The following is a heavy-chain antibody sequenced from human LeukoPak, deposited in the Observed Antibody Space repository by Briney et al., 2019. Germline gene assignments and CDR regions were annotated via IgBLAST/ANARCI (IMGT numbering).Heavy chain of an antibody. V-gene: IGHV1-8*01. Sequence: ASVKVSCKASGYTFTSYDINWVRQATGQGLEWMGWMNPNSDNTGYAQKFQGRVTMTRNTSISTAYMELSSLRSEDTAVYYCAGQYRTYYYYYYGMDVWGQGTTVTVSS. D-gene: IGHD1-1*01. CDR2: MNPNSDNT. CDR1: GYTFTSYD. J-gene: IGHJ6*02. CDR3: AGQYRTYYYYYYGMDV.